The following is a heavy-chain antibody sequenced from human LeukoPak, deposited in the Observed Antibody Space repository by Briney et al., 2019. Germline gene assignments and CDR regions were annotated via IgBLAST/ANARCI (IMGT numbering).Heavy chain of an antibody. D-gene: IGHD6-19*01. Sequence: SSETLSLTCSVSGGSMSSSSYYWDWIRQPPGKGLEWIGNIHYNGNTYYNPSLKSRVTMSLDTSKNQLSLRLTSVTAADTAVYFCARASSSWYSPPTIWGKGTTVTISS. J-gene: IGHJ6*04. CDR1: GGSMSSSSYY. CDR2: IHYNGNT. V-gene: IGHV4-39*01. CDR3: ARASSSWYSPPTI.